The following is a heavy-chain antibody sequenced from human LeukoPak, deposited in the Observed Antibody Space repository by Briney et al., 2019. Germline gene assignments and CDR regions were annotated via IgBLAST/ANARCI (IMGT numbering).Heavy chain of an antibody. V-gene: IGHV3-33*01. D-gene: IGHD2-15*01. Sequence: PGRSLRLSCVASGFTFSSYGMHWVRQAPGKGLEWVAVIWYDGSNKYYADSVKGRFTISRDNSKNTLYLQMNSLRAEDTAVYYCAREAQYCSGGSCNYYYGMDVWGQGTTVTVSS. CDR3: AREAQYCSGGSCNYYYGMDV. CDR1: GFTFSSYG. J-gene: IGHJ6*02. CDR2: IWYDGSNK.